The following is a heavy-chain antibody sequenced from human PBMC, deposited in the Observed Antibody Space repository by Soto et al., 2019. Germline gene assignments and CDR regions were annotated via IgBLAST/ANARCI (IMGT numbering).Heavy chain of an antibody. CDR2: ISGSGGST. J-gene: IGHJ4*02. CDR1: GFTFSSYA. CDR3: AKGQNEGPYYFDY. V-gene: IGHV3-23*01. Sequence: GGSLRLSCAASGFTFSSYAMSWVRKAPGKGLEWVSAISGSGGSTYYADSVKGRFTISRDNSKNTLYLQMNSLRAEDTAVYYCAKGQNEGPYYFDYWGQGTLVTVSS.